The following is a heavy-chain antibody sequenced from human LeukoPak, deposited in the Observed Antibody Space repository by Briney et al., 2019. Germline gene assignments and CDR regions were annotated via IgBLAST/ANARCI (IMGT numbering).Heavy chain of an antibody. CDR3: ARVKVEMATIGWLDP. J-gene: IGHJ5*02. CDR2: ISASGGST. D-gene: IGHD5-24*01. V-gene: IGHV3-23*01. Sequence: GGSLRLSCAASGFTFTSYAMSWVPQAPGKGLEWVSAISASGGSTYYADSVRGRLPISRDNSKNTLYLQMNSLRADDTAVYYCARVKVEMATIGWLDPWGQGTLVTVSS. CDR1: GFTFTSYA.